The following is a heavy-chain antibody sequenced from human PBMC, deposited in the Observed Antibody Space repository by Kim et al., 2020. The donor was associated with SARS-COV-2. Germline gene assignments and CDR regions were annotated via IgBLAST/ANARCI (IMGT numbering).Heavy chain of an antibody. CDR2: IYPGDSDT. D-gene: IGHD5-12*01. Sequence: EESLKISCKASGYRFTHYWIGWVRQMPGKGLEWMGVIYPGDSDTKYGPSFQGQISISADKSLNTVYLQWSSLGASDNAIYYCARHYSGWPAHIDYWGQGTLVTASS. CDR3: ARHYSGWPAHIDY. V-gene: IGHV5-51*01. CDR1: GYRFTHYW. J-gene: IGHJ4*02.